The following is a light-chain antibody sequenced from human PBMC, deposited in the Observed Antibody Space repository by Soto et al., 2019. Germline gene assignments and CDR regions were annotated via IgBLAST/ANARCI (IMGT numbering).Light chain of an antibody. CDR3: SSYTSSSTYV. J-gene: IGLJ1*01. CDR2: DVS. V-gene: IGLV2-14*01. CDR1: SSDVGGYNY. Sequence: QSELNQPASVSGSPGQWITISCTGTSSDVGGYNYVSWYQQHPGKAPKLMIYDVSNRPSGVSNRFSGSKSVNTASLTISGLQAEDEADYYCSSYTSSSTYVFGTGTKVTVL.